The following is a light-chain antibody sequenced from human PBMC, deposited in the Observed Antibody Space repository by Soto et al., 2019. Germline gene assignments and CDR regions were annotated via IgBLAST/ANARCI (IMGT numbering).Light chain of an antibody. V-gene: IGLV2-11*01. CDR2: DVS. CDR1: SSDVGAYKY. CDR3: CSYAGRDTYVL. J-gene: IGLJ2*01. Sequence: QSALTQPRSVSGSPGQSVAISCTGTSSDVGAYKYVSWYQQHPGKAPKFLIYDVSQRPSGVPDRFSGSKSGNTASLIISGLQAEDEADDYCCSYAGRDTYVLFGGGTKLTVL.